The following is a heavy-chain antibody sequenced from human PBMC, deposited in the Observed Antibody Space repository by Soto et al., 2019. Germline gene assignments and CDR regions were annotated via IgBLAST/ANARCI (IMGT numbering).Heavy chain of an antibody. Sequence: PAESLKISSKGSGYSFASYSVGCVRQMAGKGLEWMGIIYPGDSDTRYSPSFQGQVTISADKSISTVYLQWSSLKASDTAMYYCARKAARPRNYCFDPWGQGTLVTVSS. CDR1: GYSFASYS. V-gene: IGHV5-51*01. J-gene: IGHJ5*02. D-gene: IGHD6-6*01. CDR3: ARKAARPRNYCFDP. CDR2: IYPGDSDT.